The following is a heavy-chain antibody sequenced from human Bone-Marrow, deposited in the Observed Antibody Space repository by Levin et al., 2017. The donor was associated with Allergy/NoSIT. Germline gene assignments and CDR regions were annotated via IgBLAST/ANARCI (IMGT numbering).Heavy chain of an antibody. CDR3: ARDIGYSYGYGGAFDI. CDR2: IYSGGST. D-gene: IGHD5-18*01. CDR1: GFTVSSHY. J-gene: IGHJ3*02. Sequence: GESLKISCAASGFTVSSHYMSWVRQAPGKGLEWVSVIYSGGSTYYADSVKGRFTISRDNSKNTLYLQMNSLRAEDTAVYYCARDIGYSYGYGGAFDIWGQGTMVTVSS. V-gene: IGHV3-53*01.